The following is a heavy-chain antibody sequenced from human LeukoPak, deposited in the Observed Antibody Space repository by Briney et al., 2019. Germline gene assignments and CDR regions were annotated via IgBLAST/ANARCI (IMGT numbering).Heavy chain of an antibody. V-gene: IGHV3-66*01. CDR3: ASGNSGYWF. J-gene: IGHJ4*02. CDR1: GTIVSTNY. D-gene: IGHD3-22*01. CDR2: LYMNDNT. Sequence: GGSLRLSCVSSGTIVSTNYMHWVRQAPGKGLESVSILYMNDNTYYADSVKGRFTVSRDNAKNSLYLQMNSLRAEDTAVYYCASGNSGYWFWGQGTLVTVSS.